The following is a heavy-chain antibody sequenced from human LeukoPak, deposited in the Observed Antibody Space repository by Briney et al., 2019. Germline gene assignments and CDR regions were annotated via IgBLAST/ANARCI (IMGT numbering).Heavy chain of an antibody. CDR2: IIPIFGTA. CDR1: GGTFSSCA. D-gene: IGHD5-12*01. CDR3: ARAIENSGYDFDY. J-gene: IGHJ4*02. V-gene: IGHV1-69*13. Sequence: GASVKVSCKASGGTFSSCAISWVRQAPGQGLEWMGGIIPIFGTATYAQKFQGRVTITADESTSTDYMELSSMRSEDTAVYYCARAIENSGYDFDYWGQGPLVTVSS.